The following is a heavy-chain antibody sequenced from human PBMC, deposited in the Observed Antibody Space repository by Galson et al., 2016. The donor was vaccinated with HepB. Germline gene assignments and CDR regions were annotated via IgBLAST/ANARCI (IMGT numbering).Heavy chain of an antibody. V-gene: IGHV4-31*11. D-gene: IGHD3-10*01. CDR2: IHYIGTT. J-gene: IGHJ5*02. CDR1: GTSVSSGGSY. CDR3: ARGLRLSNMVGGVTNYFDP. Sequence: LSLTCDVSGTSVSSGGSYWTWIRQPPGKGLEWIGNIHYIGTTKCNASLKSRLAISIDTSKNEVSLELTSVTAADTAVYYCARGLRLSNMVGGVTNYFDPWGQGTLVIVSS.